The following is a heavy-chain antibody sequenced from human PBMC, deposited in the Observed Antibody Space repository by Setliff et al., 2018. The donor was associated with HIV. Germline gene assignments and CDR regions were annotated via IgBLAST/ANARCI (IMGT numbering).Heavy chain of an antibody. CDR1: GYSISSGHY. J-gene: IGHJ3*02. Sequence: LSLTCAVSGYSISSGHYWGWIRQPPGKGLEWIGSIYHSGTTYDNPSLKSRVTISVDTSKNQFSLKLSSVTVADTAVYYCARAPEPRGGVFNIWGQGTMVTVSS. CDR2: IYHSGTT. D-gene: IGHD1-1*01. V-gene: IGHV4-38-2*01. CDR3: ARAPEPRGGVFNI.